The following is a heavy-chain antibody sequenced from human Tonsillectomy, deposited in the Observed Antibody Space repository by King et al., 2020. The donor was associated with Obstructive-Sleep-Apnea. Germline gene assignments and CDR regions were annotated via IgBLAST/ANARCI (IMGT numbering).Heavy chain of an antibody. Sequence: VQLQESGPGLVKPSETLSLTCTVSGGSISSYYWSWIRQPPGKGLELIGYIYYSGSTNYNPSLKSRVTISVDTSKNQFSLKLSSVTAADTAVYYCARTLSIAAAGTGWYFDLWGRGTLVTVSS. V-gene: IGHV4-59*01. CDR2: IYYSGST. CDR3: ARTLSIAAAGTGWYFDL. D-gene: IGHD6-13*01. J-gene: IGHJ2*01. CDR1: GGSISSYY.